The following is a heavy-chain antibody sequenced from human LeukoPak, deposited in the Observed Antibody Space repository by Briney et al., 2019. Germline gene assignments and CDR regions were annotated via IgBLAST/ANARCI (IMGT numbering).Heavy chain of an antibody. CDR2: IYYMRST. V-gene: IGHV4-30-4*01. D-gene: IGHD3-3*01. Sequence: SETLSLTCTVSGGSISSGDYYWSWIRQPPGKGLEWIGYIYYMRSTYYHPSLERRVTISVDTSKNHFSMKLSSVTAADTAASYCARVGGEFWCGYHFDYCGQGTLVIVSS. J-gene: IGHJ4*02. CDR3: ARVGGEFWCGYHFDY. CDR1: GGSISSGDYY.